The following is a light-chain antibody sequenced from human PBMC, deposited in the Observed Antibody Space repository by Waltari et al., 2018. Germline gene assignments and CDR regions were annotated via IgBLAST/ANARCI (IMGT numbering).Light chain of an antibody. V-gene: IGKV3-20*01. J-gene: IGKJ4*01. Sequence: EIVLTQSLGTLSQSLGERATLSCRASQSVSSIYFAWYQQKPGQTPRLLIYGAASRATGIPDRFIGSGSGTDFTLTISRLGPEDSAVYYCQQYVSSPLTFGGGTKVEIK. CDR2: GAA. CDR1: QSVSSIY. CDR3: QQYVSSPLT.